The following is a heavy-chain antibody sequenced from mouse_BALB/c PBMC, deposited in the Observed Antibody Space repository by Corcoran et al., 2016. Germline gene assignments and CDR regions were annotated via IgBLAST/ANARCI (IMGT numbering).Heavy chain of an antibody. J-gene: IGHJ2*01. D-gene: IGHD1-1*01. CDR2: IDPANGNT. V-gene: IGHV14-3*02. CDR3: SRTTGTIDY. Sequence: EDQLQQSGAELVKPGASVKLSCTASGFNINDTYMRWVKPRPEQGLEWIGRIDPANGNTKYDPKFQGKATITADTSSKTAYLQLSSLTSEDTAVYYCSRTTGTIDYWGQGTTLTVSS. CDR1: GFNINDTY.